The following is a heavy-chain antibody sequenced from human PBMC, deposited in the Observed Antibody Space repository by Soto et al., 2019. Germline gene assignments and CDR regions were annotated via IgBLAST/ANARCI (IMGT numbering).Heavy chain of an antibody. D-gene: IGHD3-10*01. CDR2: IYNDGTYS. CDR1: GFIFKMYW. CDR3: TRGPRPISTGTGAY. Sequence: GGSQRLSCADSGFIFKMYWMHRVRQSPGKGLVWISRIYNDGTYSDYADSVRGRFTISRDNVNDTLYLQMNNLRAEDSGLYYCTRGPRPISTGTGAYWGQGTQVTVSS. V-gene: IGHV3-74*01. J-gene: IGHJ4*02.